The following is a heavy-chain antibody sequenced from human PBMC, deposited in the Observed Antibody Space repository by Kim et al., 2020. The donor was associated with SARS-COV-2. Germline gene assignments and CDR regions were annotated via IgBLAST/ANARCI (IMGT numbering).Heavy chain of an antibody. V-gene: IGHV1-24*01. Sequence: ASVKVSCKVSGYTLTELSMHWVRQAPGKGLEWMGGFDPEDGETIYAQKFQGRVTMTEVTSTDTAYMELSSLRSEDTAVYYCAIGPVGATSYYYYMDVWGK. CDR2: FDPEDGET. D-gene: IGHD1-26*01. CDR3: AIGPVGATSYYYYMDV. J-gene: IGHJ6*03. CDR1: GYTLTELS.